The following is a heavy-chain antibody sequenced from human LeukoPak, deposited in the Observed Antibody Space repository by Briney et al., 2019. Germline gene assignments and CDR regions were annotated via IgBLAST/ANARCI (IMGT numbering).Heavy chain of an antibody. D-gene: IGHD4-17*01. CDR2: ISWNGGTK. J-gene: IGHJ4*02. Sequence: PGRSLRLSCVASGFTFNDYVMHWVRQAPGKGLEWVSSISWNGGTKQYADSVRGRFTISRDNAKNSLYLEMNSLRAEDTALYFCAKEDYGYNEYYFDYWGQGTLVTVSS. CDR1: GFTFNDYV. CDR3: AKEDYGYNEYYFDY. V-gene: IGHV3-9*01.